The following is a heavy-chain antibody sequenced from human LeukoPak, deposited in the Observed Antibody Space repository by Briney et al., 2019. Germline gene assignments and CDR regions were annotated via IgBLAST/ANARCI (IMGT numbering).Heavy chain of an antibody. CDR3: ARELDDYGDPMALDY. D-gene: IGHD4-17*01. CDR1: GYTFTSYD. V-gene: IGHV1-3*03. CDR2: INAGNGNT. Sequence: ASVKVSCKASGYTFTSYDINWVRQAPGQRLEWMGWINAGNGNTKYSQEFQGRVTITRDTSASTAYMELSSLRSEDMAVYYCARELDDYGDPMALDYWGQGTLVTVSS. J-gene: IGHJ4*02.